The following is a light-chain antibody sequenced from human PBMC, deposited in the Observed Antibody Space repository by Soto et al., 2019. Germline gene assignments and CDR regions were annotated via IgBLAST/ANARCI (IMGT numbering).Light chain of an antibody. Sequence: EVVMTQSPLSLPVTLGQPASISCRSSQSLVYSDGKTYLNWFQQRPGQSPRRLIYNVSNRDSGVPDRFSGSGSGTDFTLKISRVEAEDVGVYYCMQGTHWPPITFGQGTRLEIK. CDR1: QSLVYSDGKTY. J-gene: IGKJ5*01. V-gene: IGKV2-30*01. CDR2: NVS. CDR3: MQGTHWPPIT.